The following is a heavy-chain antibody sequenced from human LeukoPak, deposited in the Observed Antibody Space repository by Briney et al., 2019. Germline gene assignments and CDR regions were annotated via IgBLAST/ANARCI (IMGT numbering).Heavy chain of an antibody. J-gene: IGHJ5*02. V-gene: IGHV4-38-2*02. CDR3: ARGYSSSWYYNWFDP. CDR2: IYHGGST. D-gene: IGHD6-13*01. Sequence: SETLSLTCTVSGYSISSGYYWGWIRQPPGKGREWIGNIYHGGSTYYNPSLKSRVTISVDTSKNQFSLKLSSVTAADTAVYHCARGYSSSWYYNWFDPWGQGTLVTVSS. CDR1: GYSISSGYY.